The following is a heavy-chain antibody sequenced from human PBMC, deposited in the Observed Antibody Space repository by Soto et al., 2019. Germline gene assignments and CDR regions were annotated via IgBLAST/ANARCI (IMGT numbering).Heavy chain of an antibody. D-gene: IGHD1-7*01. J-gene: IGHJ5*02. Sequence: XSVKFSCKASVYTFTANYIPWVRQAPGQGLEWMGWINSNSGGTKYAQNFQGRVTLTRDTSISTVYMDLSRLISDDTAVYYCARGTGTSWFDHWGQGAVVTVSS. V-gene: IGHV1-2*02. CDR2: INSNSGGT. CDR3: ARGTGTSWFDH. CDR1: VYTFTANY.